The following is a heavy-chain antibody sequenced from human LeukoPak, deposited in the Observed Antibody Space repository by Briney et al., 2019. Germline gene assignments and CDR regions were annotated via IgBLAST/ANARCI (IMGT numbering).Heavy chain of an antibody. V-gene: IGHV3-20*04. CDR1: GFTFSSYW. J-gene: IGHJ4*02. D-gene: IGHD6-13*01. Sequence: PGGSLRLSCAASGFTFSSYWMSWVRQAPGKGLECASGINWNGGSTGYADSVKGRFTISRDNAKNSLYLQMNSLRAEDTALYYCARDRIAATGTFDYWGQGTLVTVSS. CDR2: INWNGGST. CDR3: ARDRIAATGTFDY.